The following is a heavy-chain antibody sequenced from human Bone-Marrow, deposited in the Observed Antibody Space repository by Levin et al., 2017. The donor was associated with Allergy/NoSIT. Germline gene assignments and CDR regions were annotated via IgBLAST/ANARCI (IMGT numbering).Heavy chain of an antibody. J-gene: IGHJ4*02. CDR1: GGSISSGHYF. D-gene: IGHD4-17*01. CDR2: IYYTGSS. CDR3: VRVRNPTFGDYVSGFFDY. Sequence: PSETLSLTCSVSGGSISSGHYFWGWVRQPPGKGLEWIGYIYYTGSSYYNMSLRRRLNISVDTSKNQFSLTVTYVTAGDTAGYYCVRVRNPTFGDYVSGFFDYWGQGSLVTVSS. V-gene: IGHV4-30-4*01.